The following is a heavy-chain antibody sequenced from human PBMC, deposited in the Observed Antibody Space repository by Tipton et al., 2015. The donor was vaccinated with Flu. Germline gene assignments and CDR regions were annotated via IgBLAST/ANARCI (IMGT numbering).Heavy chain of an antibody. CDR2: INPSGGST. J-gene: IGHJ4*02. CDR3: ARDFSFDH. Sequence: QVQLVQSGAEVKMPGASVRVSCKASGYTFTGYFIHWVRQAPGQGLEWMAIINPSGGSTKYAQKFQGRVTVTRDKSTTTVYMDLSSLKSEDTAIYYCARDFSFDHWGQGTLVTVAS. V-gene: IGHV1-46*01. CDR1: GYTFTGYF.